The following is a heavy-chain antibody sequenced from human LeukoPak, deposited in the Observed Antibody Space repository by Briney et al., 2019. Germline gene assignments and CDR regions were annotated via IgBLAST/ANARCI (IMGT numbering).Heavy chain of an antibody. CDR2: IYYSGST. D-gene: IGHD4-17*01. V-gene: IGHV4-30-4*07. J-gene: IGHJ5*02. Sequence: SETLSLTCAVSGGSISSGGYSWSWIRQPPGKGLEWIGYIYYSGSTYYNPSLKSRVTISVDTSKNRFSLKLSSVTAADTAVYYCATYYGDYGGWFDPWGQGTLVTVSS. CDR3: ATYYGDYGGWFDP. CDR1: GGSISSGGYS.